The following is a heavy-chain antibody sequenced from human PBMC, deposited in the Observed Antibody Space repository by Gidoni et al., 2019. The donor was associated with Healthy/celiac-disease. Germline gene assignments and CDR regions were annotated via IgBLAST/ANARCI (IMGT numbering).Heavy chain of an antibody. CDR1: GGTFSSYA. J-gene: IGHJ4*02. V-gene: IGHV1-69*04. CDR2: IIPILGIA. D-gene: IGHD1-26*01. Sequence: QVQLVQSGAEVKKPGSSVKVSCKASGGTFSSYAISWVRQAPGQGLEWMGRIIPILGIANYAQKFQGRVTITVDKSTSTAYMELSSLRSEDTAVYYCARDPVERNKLTDDYWGQGTLVTVSS. CDR3: ARDPVERNKLTDDY.